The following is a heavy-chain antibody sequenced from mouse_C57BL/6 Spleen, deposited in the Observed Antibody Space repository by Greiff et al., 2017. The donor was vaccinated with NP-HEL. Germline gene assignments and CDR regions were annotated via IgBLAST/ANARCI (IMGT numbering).Heavy chain of an antibody. Sequence: EVKVVESGGGLVKPGGSLKLSCAASGFTFSDYGMHWVRQAPEKGLEWVAYISSGSSTIYYADTVKGRFTISRDNAKNTLFLQMTSLRSEDTAMYYCARKSYTLYYFDYWGQGTTLTVSS. J-gene: IGHJ2*01. CDR2: ISSGSSTI. CDR3: ARKSYTLYYFDY. D-gene: IGHD2-12*01. CDR1: GFTFSDYG. V-gene: IGHV5-17*01.